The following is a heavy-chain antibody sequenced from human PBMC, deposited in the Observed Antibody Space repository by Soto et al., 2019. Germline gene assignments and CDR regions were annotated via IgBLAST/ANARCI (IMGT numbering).Heavy chain of an antibody. Sequence: SETLSLTCAVSGGSISSSNWWSWVRQPPGKGLEWIGEIYHSGITNYNPSLKSRVTISVDKSKNQFSLKLSSVTAADTAVYYCESVEVAGIIDYWGQGTLVNVS. CDR3: ESVEVAGIIDY. D-gene: IGHD6-19*01. J-gene: IGHJ4*02. V-gene: IGHV4-4*02. CDR1: GGSISSSNW. CDR2: IYHSGIT.